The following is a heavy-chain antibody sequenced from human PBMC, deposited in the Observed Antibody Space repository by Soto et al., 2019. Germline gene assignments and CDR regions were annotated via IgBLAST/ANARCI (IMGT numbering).Heavy chain of an antibody. V-gene: IGHV3-23*05. D-gene: IGHD2-2*01. CDR2: IDKSGGDT. CDR3: AKDTYSRSWYF. CDR1: GFTFTNYL. Sequence: HPGGSLRLSCAASGFTFTNYLMTWVRQAPGKGLEWVSSIDKSGGDTYYADSVKGRFTISRDNSKNTLYLQMNGLRAEDTALYYCAKDTYSRSWYFWGQGTLVTVS. J-gene: IGHJ4*02.